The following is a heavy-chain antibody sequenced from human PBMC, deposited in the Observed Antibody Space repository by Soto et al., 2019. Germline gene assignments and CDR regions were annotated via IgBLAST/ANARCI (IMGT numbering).Heavy chain of an antibody. V-gene: IGHV4-34*01. D-gene: IGHD3-3*01. J-gene: IGHJ3*02. Sequence: QVQLQQWGAGLLKPSETLSLTCAVYGGSFSGYYWSWIRQPPGKGLEGIGEINHSGSTNYNPSLKSRVTISVDTSKNQFSLKLSSVTAADTAVYYCARGPRITIFGVVIADHDAFDIWGQGTMVTVSS. CDR1: GGSFSGYY. CDR2: INHSGST. CDR3: ARGPRITIFGVVIADHDAFDI.